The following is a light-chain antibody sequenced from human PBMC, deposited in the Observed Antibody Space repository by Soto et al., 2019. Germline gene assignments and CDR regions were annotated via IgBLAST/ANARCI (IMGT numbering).Light chain of an antibody. J-gene: IGKJ5*01. Sequence: DIVMTQSPDSLAVSLGERATINCKSSQSVLFSSNNKNYLAWYQQKPGQPPKLLIYCAATRETGVPNRFSGSGSGTDFTLTISSLQAEDVAVYYCQQSYSTPSTFGQGTRLEIK. CDR3: QQSYSTPST. CDR2: CAA. CDR1: QSVLFSSNNKNY. V-gene: IGKV4-1*01.